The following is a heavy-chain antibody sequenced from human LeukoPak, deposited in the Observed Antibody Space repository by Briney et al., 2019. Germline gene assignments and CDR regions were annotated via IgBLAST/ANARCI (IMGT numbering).Heavy chain of an antibody. CDR3: ARQSYTTGLDY. J-gene: IGHJ4*02. V-gene: IGHV1-3*02. CDR1: GYTFTSYT. CDR2: SNAGSGNT. D-gene: IGHD4-17*01. Sequence: GASVKVPCRASGYTFTSYTVHWVRQAPGQRLEWMGWSNAGSGNTIYSQEFQHRVTFTTDTSASTAYMEMSSLRSEDMAVYYCARQSYTTGLDYWGQGSLVTVSS.